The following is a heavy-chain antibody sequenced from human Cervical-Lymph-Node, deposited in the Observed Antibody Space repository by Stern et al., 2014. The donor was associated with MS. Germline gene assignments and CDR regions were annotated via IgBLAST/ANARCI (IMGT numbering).Heavy chain of an antibody. CDR2: ISSGSEYI. V-gene: IGHV3-21*01. CDR3: ARKSTQGLTVDY. CDR1: GFTFSNYN. Sequence: EVQLVESGGGLVKPGGSLRLSCAASGFTFSNYNMNWVRQAPGKGLEWVSLISSGSEYISYTDSVKGRFTISRDNAKNSLYLLMNSLRAEDTAVYFCARKSTQGLTVDYWGQGTLVTVSS. J-gene: IGHJ4*02.